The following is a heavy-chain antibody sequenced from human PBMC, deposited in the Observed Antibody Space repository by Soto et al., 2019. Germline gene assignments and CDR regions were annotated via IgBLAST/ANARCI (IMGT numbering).Heavy chain of an antibody. J-gene: IGHJ6*02. CDR1: GFTFSSYW. D-gene: IGHD3-22*01. Sequence: EVQLVESGGGLVQPGGSLRLSCAASGFTFSSYWMHWVRQAPGKGLVWVSRINSDGSSTSYADSVKGLFTISRDNAKNTLYLQMNSLRAEDTAVYYCARRDSNFYYYYGMDVWGQGTTFTVSS. V-gene: IGHV3-74*01. CDR2: INSDGSST. CDR3: ARRDSNFYYYYGMDV.